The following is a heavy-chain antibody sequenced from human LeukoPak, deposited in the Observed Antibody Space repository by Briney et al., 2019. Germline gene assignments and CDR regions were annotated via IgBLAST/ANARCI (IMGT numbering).Heavy chain of an antibody. CDR3: ARDGRLYQLPRLDY. J-gene: IGHJ4*02. V-gene: IGHV4-30-4*08. CDR1: GGSISSGDYY. D-gene: IGHD2-2*01. CDR2: IYYSGST. Sequence: PSQTLSLTCTVSGGSISSGDYYWSWIRQPPGKGLEWIGYIYYSGSTYYNPSLKSRVTISVDTSKNQFSLKLSSVTAADTAVYYCARDGRLYQLPRLDYWGQRTLVTVSS.